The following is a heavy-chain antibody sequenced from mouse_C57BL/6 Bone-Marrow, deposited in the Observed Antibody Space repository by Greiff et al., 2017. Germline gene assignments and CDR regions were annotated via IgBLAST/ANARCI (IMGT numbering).Heavy chain of an antibody. Sequence: EVQLVESGGGLVKPGGSLKLSCAASGFTFSDYGMHWVRQAPEQGLEWVAYISSGSSTIYYADTVEGRFTIARDNATNTQFLQMTSLRSEDTAMYYCARSGSFDYWGQGTTLTVSS. D-gene: IGHD1-3*01. CDR1: GFTFSDYG. CDR2: ISSGSSTI. J-gene: IGHJ2*01. CDR3: ARSGSFDY. V-gene: IGHV5-17*01.